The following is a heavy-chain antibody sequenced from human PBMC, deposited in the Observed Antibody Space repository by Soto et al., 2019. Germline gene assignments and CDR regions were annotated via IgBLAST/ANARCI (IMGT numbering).Heavy chain of an antibody. D-gene: IGHD3-16*02. CDR2: INPNSGGT. CDR1: GYTFTGYY. V-gene: IGHV1-2*02. CDR3: ARGLRKSDYVWGSYRYLFDY. Sequence: GASVKVSCKASGYTFTGYYMHWVRQAPGQGLEWMGWINPNSGGTNYAQKFQGRVTMTRDTSISTAYMELSRLRSDDTAVYYCARGLRKSDYVWGSYRYLFDYWGQGTLVTVSS. J-gene: IGHJ4*02.